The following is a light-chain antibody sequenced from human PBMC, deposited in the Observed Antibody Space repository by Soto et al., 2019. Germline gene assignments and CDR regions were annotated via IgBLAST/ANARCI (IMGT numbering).Light chain of an antibody. CDR3: LQAFSYPLT. CDR1: QVIKSD. V-gene: IGKV1-6*01. Sequence: AIQMTQSPSSLSASIGDRVTITCRASQVIKSDLGWYQQRPGKAPKLLIYAASTLQSGVPSRFSGSGSGRDFTLTISILQPEDCATYYCLQAFSYPLTFGQGTKVDIK. J-gene: IGKJ1*01. CDR2: AAS.